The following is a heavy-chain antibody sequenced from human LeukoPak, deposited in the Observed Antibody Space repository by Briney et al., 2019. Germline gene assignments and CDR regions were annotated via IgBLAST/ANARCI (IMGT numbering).Heavy chain of an antibody. V-gene: IGHV6-1*01. D-gene: IGHD1-26*01. CDR1: GXSVSTNTCA. J-gene: IGHJ5*02. CDR2: TYYNSRWFH. CDR3: AKQVWGAKQFDP. Sequence: QTLSLTCAISGXSVSTNTCAWHWIRQSPSRGLEWLGRTYYNSRWFHDYAVSVKSRIAIDPDTSKNQFSLQLNSVTPEDTAVYFCAKQVWGAKQFDPWGQGTLVTVSS.